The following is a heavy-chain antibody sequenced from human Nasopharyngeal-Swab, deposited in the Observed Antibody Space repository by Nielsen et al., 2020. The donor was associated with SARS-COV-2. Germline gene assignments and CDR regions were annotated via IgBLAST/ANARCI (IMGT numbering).Heavy chain of an antibody. Sequence: GESLKISCAASGFTFSIYTMNWVRPAPGKGLEWVSAISSSGDYIYHAASVKGRFTISRDNAKNSLYLQMNSLRAEDTAVYYCTRDTPAMFAYWGQGTLVTVSS. CDR1: GFTFSIYT. V-gene: IGHV3-21*01. J-gene: IGHJ4*02. CDR3: TRDTPAMFAY. CDR2: ISSSGDYI.